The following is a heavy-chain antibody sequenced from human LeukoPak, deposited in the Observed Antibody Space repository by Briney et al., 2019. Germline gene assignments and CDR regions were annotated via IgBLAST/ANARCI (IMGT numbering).Heavy chain of an antibody. V-gene: IGHV3-74*01. CDR1: GFTFSSTW. J-gene: IGHJ4*02. Sequence: GGSLGLSCAASGFTFSSTWMHWFRQAPGKGPVWVSRIHSDGSSTIYADSVKGRFTISRDNAKNSLYLQMNSLRAEDTAVYYCARDSEYYGSGPFDYWGQGTLVTVSS. CDR3: ARDSEYYGSGPFDY. D-gene: IGHD3-10*01. CDR2: IHSDGSST.